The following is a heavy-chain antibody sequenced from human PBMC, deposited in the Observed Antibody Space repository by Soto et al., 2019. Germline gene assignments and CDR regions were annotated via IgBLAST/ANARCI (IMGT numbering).Heavy chain of an antibody. CDR2: INPSGGST. Sequence: QVQLVQSGAEVKKSGASVKVSCKASGYTFTSYYMHWVRQAPGQGLEWMGIINPSGGSTRFAQKFQGRVTLTRDTSTNTVYMELSSLRSDDTAVYYCARDRCDLTSCYECDYWGQGTLVTVSS. V-gene: IGHV1-46*01. CDR1: GYTFTSYY. CDR3: ARDRCDLTSCYECDY. D-gene: IGHD2-2*01. J-gene: IGHJ4*02.